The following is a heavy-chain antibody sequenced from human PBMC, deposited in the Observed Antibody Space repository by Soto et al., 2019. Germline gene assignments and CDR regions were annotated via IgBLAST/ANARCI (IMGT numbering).Heavy chain of an antibody. Sequence: SVKVSCKASGGTFSSYAISWVRQAPGQGLEWMGGIIPIFGTANYAQKFQGRVTITADESTSTAYMELSSLRSEDTAVYYCARGNVDIFSSIVSSPYVMYFSGQHSSVPVS. J-gene: IGHJ6*02. CDR2: IIPIFGTA. CDR3: ARGNVDIFSSIVSSPYVMYF. D-gene: IGHD2-2*03. CDR1: GGTFSSYA. V-gene: IGHV1-69*13.